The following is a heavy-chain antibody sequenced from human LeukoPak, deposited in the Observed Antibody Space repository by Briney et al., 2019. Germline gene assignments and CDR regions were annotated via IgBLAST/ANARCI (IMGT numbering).Heavy chain of an antibody. D-gene: IGHD3-16*02. CDR2: ISYSGST. Sequence: SETLSLTCTVSGGSISSSSYYWGWIRQPPGKGLEWIGSISYSGSTNSNPSLKSRVTISVDTSKNQFSLKMSSVTAADTAVYYCARDVRKYAWGSYRYNWFDPWGQGTLVTVSS. CDR1: GGSISSSSYY. J-gene: IGHJ5*02. CDR3: ARDVRKYAWGSYRYNWFDP. V-gene: IGHV4-39*07.